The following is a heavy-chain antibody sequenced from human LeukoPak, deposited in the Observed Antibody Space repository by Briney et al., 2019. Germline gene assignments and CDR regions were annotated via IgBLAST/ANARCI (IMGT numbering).Heavy chain of an antibody. CDR3: ARDPNYGCSSGWYPFDY. D-gene: IGHD6-19*01. Sequence: GGSLRLSCAASGFTFSSYSMNWARQAPGKGLEWVSYISSSSSIIYYADSVKGRFTISRDNAKNSLYLQMNSLRDEDTAVYYCARDPNYGCSSGWYPFDYWGQGILVTVSS. CDR2: ISSSSSII. V-gene: IGHV3-48*02. J-gene: IGHJ4*02. CDR1: GFTFSSYS.